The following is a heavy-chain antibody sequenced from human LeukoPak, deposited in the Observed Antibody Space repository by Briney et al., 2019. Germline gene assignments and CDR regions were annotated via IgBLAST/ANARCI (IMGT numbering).Heavy chain of an antibody. CDR1: GDSVSSNSAA. J-gene: IGHJ4*02. CDR3: ARGTRNAFDY. D-gene: IGHD2-2*01. Sequence: SQTLSLTCGISGDSVSSNSAAWNWFRQSPSRGLEWLGRTYYRSKWFNVHAVSVKSRMTLDADTSKNQFSLQLNSMTPEDTAVYYCARGTRNAFDYWGQGILVTVSS. CDR2: TYYRSKWFN. V-gene: IGHV6-1*01.